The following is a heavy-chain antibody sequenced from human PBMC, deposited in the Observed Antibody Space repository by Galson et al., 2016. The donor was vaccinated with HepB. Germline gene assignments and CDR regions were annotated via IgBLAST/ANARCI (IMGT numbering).Heavy chain of an antibody. CDR3: ARDHYDFWSAYIASLGGFIDY. D-gene: IGHD3-3*01. CDR2: ISSSSTYI. V-gene: IGHV3-21*01. CDR1: GFTFSTYN. Sequence: SLRLSCAASGFTFSTYNMNWVRQAPGKGLEWVSSISSSSTYIYYADSVKGQFTISRDNAKNSLYLQMNSLRAEDTAVYYCARDHYDFWSAYIASLGGFIDYWGQGTLVTVSS. J-gene: IGHJ4*02.